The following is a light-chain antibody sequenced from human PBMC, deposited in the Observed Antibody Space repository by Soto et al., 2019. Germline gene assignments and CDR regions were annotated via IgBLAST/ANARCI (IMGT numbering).Light chain of an antibody. V-gene: IGKV1-27*01. CDR1: QGISNS. CDR3: QKYNSAPRT. J-gene: IGKJ2*01. Sequence: EIQMTQSPSSLSASVGDRVIITCRASQGISNSLAWFQQKPGKAPKLLIYAASTLQSGVPSRFSGSGSGKDFTLTISSLQPEDVATYYCQKYNSAPRTFGQGTKLEIK. CDR2: AAS.